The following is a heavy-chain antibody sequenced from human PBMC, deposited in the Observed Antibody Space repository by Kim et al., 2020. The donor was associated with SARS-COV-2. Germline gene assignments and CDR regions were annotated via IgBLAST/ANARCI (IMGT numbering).Heavy chain of an antibody. V-gene: IGHV4-59*13. CDR2: IYYSGST. CDR1: GGSISSYY. CDR3: AGGPLPGAAAAPSFDY. Sequence: SETLSLTCTVSGGSISSYYWSWIRQPPGKGLEWIGYIYYSGSTNYNPSLKSRVTISVDTSKNQFPLKLSSVTAADTAVYYCAGGPLPGAAAAPSFDYWGQGTLVTVSS. D-gene: IGHD6-13*01. J-gene: IGHJ4*02.